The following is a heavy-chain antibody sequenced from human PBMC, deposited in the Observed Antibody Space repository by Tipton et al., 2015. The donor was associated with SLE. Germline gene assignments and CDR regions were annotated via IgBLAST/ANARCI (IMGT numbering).Heavy chain of an antibody. J-gene: IGHJ4*02. D-gene: IGHD4-17*01. CDR2: IDPRNSYT. V-gene: IGHV5-10-1*01. Sequence: QLVQSGAEVKKPGESLRISCKGSGYSFTNYWIAWVRQMPGKGLEWMGTIDPRNSYTNNSPSFQGHVTISADKSISTAYLQWSSLKASDTAMYYCARHLDYEVVDYWGQGTLVTVSS. CDR1: GYSFTNYW. CDR3: ARHLDYEVVDY.